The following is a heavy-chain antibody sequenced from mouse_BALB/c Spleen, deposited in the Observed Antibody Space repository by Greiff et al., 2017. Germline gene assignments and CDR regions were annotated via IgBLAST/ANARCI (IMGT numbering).Heavy chain of an antibody. Sequence: VQLQQSGPGLVAPSQSLSITCTVSGFSLTGYGVNWVRQPPGKGLEWLGMIWGDGSTDYNSALKSRLSISKDNSKSQVFLKMNSLQTDDTARYYCAREGYYYGSSPYWYFDVWGAGTTVTVSS. D-gene: IGHD1-1*01. V-gene: IGHV2-6-7*01. J-gene: IGHJ1*01. CDR2: IWGDGST. CDR3: AREGYYYGSSPYWYFDV. CDR1: GFSLTGYG.